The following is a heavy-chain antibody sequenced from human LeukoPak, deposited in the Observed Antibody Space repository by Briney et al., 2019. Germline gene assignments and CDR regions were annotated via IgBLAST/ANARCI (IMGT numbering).Heavy chain of an antibody. CDR2: ISSSSSYI. CDR1: GFTFSSYS. D-gene: IGHD3-10*01. J-gene: IGHJ4*02. V-gene: IGHV3-21*01. CDR3: ARDNAPFGEGGGY. Sequence: PGGSLRLSCAASGFTFSSYSMNWVRQAPGKGLEWVSSISSSSSYIYYADSVKGRFTISRDNTKTSLYLQMNSLRAEATAVYYCARDNAPFGEGGGYWGQGTLVTVSS.